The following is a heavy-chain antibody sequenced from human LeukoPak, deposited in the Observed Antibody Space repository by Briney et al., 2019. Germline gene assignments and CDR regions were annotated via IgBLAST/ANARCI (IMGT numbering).Heavy chain of an antibody. J-gene: IGHJ5*02. CDR3: ARERGSGSYHPFDP. V-gene: IGHV3-7*01. CDR2: VKKDESEK. D-gene: IGHD3-10*01. Sequence: GSLRLSCAASGFTFSNNWMTWVRQAPGKGLEWVASVKKDESEKYYVDSVKGRFTISRDNAKNSLYLQMNSLRAEDTAVYYCARERGSGSYHPFDPWGQGTLATVSS. CDR1: GFTFSNNW.